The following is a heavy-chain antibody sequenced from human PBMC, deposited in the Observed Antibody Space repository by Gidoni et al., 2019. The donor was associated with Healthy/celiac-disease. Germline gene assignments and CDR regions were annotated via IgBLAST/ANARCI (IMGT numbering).Heavy chain of an antibody. CDR2: INHSGST. V-gene: IGHV4-34*01. J-gene: IGHJ5*02. CDR1: GGSFSGSY. CDR3: ARGLIVHLRRGLQGWFDP. D-gene: IGHD3-10*01. Sequence: QVQLQQWGAGLLTPSETLSLTCAVYGGSFSGSYWSWIRQPPGKGLEWIGEINHSGSTNYNPSLKSRVTISVDTSKNQFALKLSSVTAADTAVYYCARGLIVHLRRGLQGWFDPWGQGTLVTVSS.